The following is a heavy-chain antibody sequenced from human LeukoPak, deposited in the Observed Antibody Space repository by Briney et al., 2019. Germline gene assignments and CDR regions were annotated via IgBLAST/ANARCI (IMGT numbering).Heavy chain of an antibody. CDR1: GFTFSDYS. CDR2: IGIDSGNT. Sequence: GGSLRLSCAASGFTFSDYSMNWVRQAPGKGLEWISYIGIDSGNTNYADSVKGRFTISGDKAKNSLFLQMNSLRVEDTAVYYCARDYKYAFDNWGQGTLVTVSS. D-gene: IGHD5-24*01. CDR3: ARDYKYAFDN. V-gene: IGHV3-48*01. J-gene: IGHJ4*02.